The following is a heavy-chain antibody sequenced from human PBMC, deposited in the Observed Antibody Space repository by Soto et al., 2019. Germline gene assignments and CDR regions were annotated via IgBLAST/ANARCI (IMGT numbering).Heavy chain of an antibody. D-gene: IGHD6-13*01. Sequence: QVQLVESGGGVVQPGRSLRLSCAASGFTFSSYGMHWVRQAPGKGLEWVAVIWYDGSNKYYADSVKGLFTISRDNSKNTLYLQMNSLRAEDTAVYYCARPRRVAAAGNAFDIWGQGTMVTVSS. CDR3: ARPRRVAAAGNAFDI. CDR1: GFTFSSYG. CDR2: IWYDGSNK. V-gene: IGHV3-33*01. J-gene: IGHJ3*02.